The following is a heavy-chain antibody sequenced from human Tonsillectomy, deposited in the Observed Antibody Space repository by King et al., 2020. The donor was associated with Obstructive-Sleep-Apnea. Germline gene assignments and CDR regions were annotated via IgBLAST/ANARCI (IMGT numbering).Heavy chain of an antibody. V-gene: IGHV3-30*04. J-gene: IGHJ4*02. D-gene: IGHD5-24*01. CDR3: ARESAPGGYNLYFDY. Sequence: VQLVESGGGVVQPGRSLRLSCAASGLTFSSYPIHWVRQAPGKGLEWVAVISYDGSNKYYADSVKGRFTTSRDNSKNTLYLQMNSLRAEDTAVYYCARESAPGGYNLYFDYWGQGTLVIVSS. CDR2: ISYDGSNK. CDR1: GLTFSSYP.